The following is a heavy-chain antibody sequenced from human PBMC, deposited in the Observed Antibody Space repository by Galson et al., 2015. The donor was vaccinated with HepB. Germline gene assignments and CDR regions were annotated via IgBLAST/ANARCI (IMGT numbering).Heavy chain of an antibody. Sequence: SLRLSCAASGFPFATYDMNWVRQAPGRGLDWVSSITSSSTYIFYADSVKGRFTISRDNARNSLYLQMNGLRAEDTAIYYCIAGGVSYFDHWGQGILVTVSS. CDR2: ITSSSTYI. J-gene: IGHJ4*02. CDR3: IAGGVSYFDH. CDR1: GFPFATYD. V-gene: IGHV3-21*01. D-gene: IGHD2-8*02.